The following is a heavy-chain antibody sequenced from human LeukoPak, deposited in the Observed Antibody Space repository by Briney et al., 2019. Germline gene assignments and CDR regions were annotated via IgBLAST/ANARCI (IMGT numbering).Heavy chain of an antibody. Sequence: SETLSLTCTVSGGSISSGGYYWSWLRQHPGKGLEWIGYIYYSGSTYYNPSLKSRVTISVDTSKNQFSLKLSSVTAADTAVYYCARVMYAVGALDYWGQGTLVTASS. V-gene: IGHV4-31*03. D-gene: IGHD1-26*01. CDR2: IYYSGST. CDR3: ARVMYAVGALDY. J-gene: IGHJ4*02. CDR1: GGSISSGGYY.